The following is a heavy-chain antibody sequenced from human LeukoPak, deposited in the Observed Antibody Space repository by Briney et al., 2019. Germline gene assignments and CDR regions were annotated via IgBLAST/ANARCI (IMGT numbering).Heavy chain of an antibody. CDR1: GDSVCNSDYA. J-gene: IGHJ3*01. Sequence: SQTLSVTCVISGDSVCNSDYAWNWIRWSPSRGLEWLGRTYYRSQWRSDYARSVMGRISVDPDTSKNHFSLHLRSVTPDDTAIYYCAGGYAFDVWSQGTMVTVSS. CDR3: AGGYAFDV. CDR2: TYYRSQWRS. V-gene: IGHV6-1*01.